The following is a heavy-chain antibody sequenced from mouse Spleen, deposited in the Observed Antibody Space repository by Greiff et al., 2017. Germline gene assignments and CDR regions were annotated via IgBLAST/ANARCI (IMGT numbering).Heavy chain of an antibody. D-gene: IGHD1-1*02. Sequence: EVKLVESGGGLVKPGGSLKLSCAASGFTFSSYAMSWVRQTPEKRLEWVAAINSNGGSTYYPDTVKDRFTISRDNAKNTLYLQMSSLRSEDTALYYCARQGGYYWYFDVWGAGTTVTVSS. J-gene: IGHJ1*01. CDR2: INSNGGST. CDR1: GFTFSSYA. CDR3: ARQGGYYWYFDV. V-gene: IGHV5-6-2*01.